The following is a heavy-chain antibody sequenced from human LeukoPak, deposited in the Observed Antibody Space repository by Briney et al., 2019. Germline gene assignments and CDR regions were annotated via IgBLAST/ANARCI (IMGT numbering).Heavy chain of an antibody. J-gene: IGHJ4*02. CDR2: IYYRGST. CDR1: GGSISSYY. V-gene: IGHV4-39*01. Sequence: PSETLSLTCTVSGGSISSYYWGWIPQPPGKGLEWIGSIYYRGSTNDNPSLKSRVTISVDTSKNQFSLKLTSVTAADTAVYYCARRGHYYDTSGYYYFDYWGQGTLVTVSS. D-gene: IGHD3-22*01. CDR3: ARRGHYYDTSGYYYFDY.